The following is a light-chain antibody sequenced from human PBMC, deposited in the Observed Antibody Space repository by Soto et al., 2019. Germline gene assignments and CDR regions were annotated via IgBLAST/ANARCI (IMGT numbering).Light chain of an antibody. CDR1: QILVHSDGIAY. CDR3: MQGTHWPIT. V-gene: IGKV2-30*02. Sequence: TPVSLPVTVGQRGSISCRSNQILVHSDGIAYFSWFQQRPGRSPRRLIYKVSNRDSGVPARFSGSGTGPDSALKISRVDAEDVGVYSCMQGTHWPITFRQGTRLEIK. CDR2: KVS. J-gene: IGKJ5*01.